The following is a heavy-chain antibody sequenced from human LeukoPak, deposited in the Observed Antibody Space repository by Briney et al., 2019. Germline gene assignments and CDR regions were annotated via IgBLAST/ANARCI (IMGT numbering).Heavy chain of an antibody. CDR3: AKVGSSWYSYYYYGMDV. D-gene: IGHD6-13*01. CDR2: ICGSGGST. V-gene: IGHV3-23*01. CDR1: GVTISSYA. Sequence: GGSLRLSCAASGVTISSYAMSWVRQAPGKGLEWVSAICGSGGSTYYADSVKGRFTVSRDNSKNTLYLQMNSLRAEDTAVYYCAKVGSSWYSYYYYGMDVWGQGTTVTVSS. J-gene: IGHJ6*02.